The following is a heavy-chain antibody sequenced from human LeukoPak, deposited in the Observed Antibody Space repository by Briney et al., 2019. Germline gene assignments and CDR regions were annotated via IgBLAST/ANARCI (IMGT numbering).Heavy chain of an antibody. Sequence: SVKVSCKASGYTFTGYYMHWVRQAPGQGLEWMGRIIPILGIANYAQKFQGRVTITADKSTSTAYMELSSLRSEDTAVYYCASRGEGVLRFGAGGYFDYWGQGTLVTVSS. V-gene: IGHV1-69*02. CDR3: ASRGEGVLRFGAGGYFDY. D-gene: IGHD3-10*01. CDR1: GYTFTGYY. J-gene: IGHJ4*02. CDR2: IIPILGIA.